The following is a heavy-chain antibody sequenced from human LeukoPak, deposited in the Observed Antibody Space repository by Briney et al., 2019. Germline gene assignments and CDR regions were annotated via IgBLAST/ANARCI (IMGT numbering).Heavy chain of an antibody. V-gene: IGHV4-59*01. CDR1: GGFISTYY. D-gene: IGHD2-2*01. CDR2: IDYSGST. J-gene: IGHJ4*02. CDR3: ARVYCSSSNCYDYYFDY. Sequence: SETLSLTCIVSGGFISTYYWSWIRQPPGKGLAWVGYIDYSGSTNYNPSLKSRVTISVDTSKNQFSLKLSSVTAADTAVYYCARVYCSSSNCYDYYFDYWGQGTLVTVSS.